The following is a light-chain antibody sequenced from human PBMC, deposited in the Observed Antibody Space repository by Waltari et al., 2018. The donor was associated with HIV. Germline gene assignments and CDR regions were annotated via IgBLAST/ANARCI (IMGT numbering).Light chain of an antibody. CDR3: WSYAGSSTSV. J-gene: IGLJ2*01. CDR2: EGS. CDR1: ISDVGSYNL. Sequence: QSALTQPASVSGSPGQSITISCTAPISDVGSYNLVSWYQQHPGKAPKLMIYEGSKRPSGVSNRFSGSKSGNTASLTISGLQAEDEADYYCWSYAGSSTSVFGGGTKLTVL. V-gene: IGLV2-23*01.